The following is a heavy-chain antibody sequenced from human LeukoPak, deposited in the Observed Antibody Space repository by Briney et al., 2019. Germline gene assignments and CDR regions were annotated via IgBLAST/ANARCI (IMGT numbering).Heavy chain of an antibody. D-gene: IGHD3-22*01. V-gene: IGHV3-23*01. Sequence: AGGSLRLSCAASGFTFSSYAMSWVRQAPGKGLEWVSAISGSGGSTYYADSVKGRFTISRDNSKNTLYLQMNSLRAEDTAVYYCAKPGSSGYHYESYFDCWGQGTLVTVSS. CDR3: AKPGSSGYHYESYFDC. CDR2: ISGSGGST. J-gene: IGHJ4*02. CDR1: GFTFSSYA.